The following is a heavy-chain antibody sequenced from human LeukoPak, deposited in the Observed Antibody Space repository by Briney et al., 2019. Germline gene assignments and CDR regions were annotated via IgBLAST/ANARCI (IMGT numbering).Heavy chain of an antibody. J-gene: IGHJ4*02. CDR2: INHSGST. Sequence: KPSETLSLTCAVYGGSFSGYYWSWIRQPPGKGLEWIGEINHSGSTNYNLSLKSRVTISVDTSKNQFSLKLSSVTAADTAVYYCARVSYYYDSSGYGFDYWGQGTLVTVSS. CDR3: ARVSYYYDSSGYGFDY. D-gene: IGHD3-22*01. CDR1: GGSFSGYY. V-gene: IGHV4-34*01.